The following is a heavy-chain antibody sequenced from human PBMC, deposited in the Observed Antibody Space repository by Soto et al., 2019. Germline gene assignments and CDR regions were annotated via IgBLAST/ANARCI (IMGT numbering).Heavy chain of an antibody. J-gene: IGHJ3*01. Sequence: QVQLVQSGAEVKKPGSSVKVSCKASGGTFSSYTISWVRQAPGQGLEWMGRIIPILGIANYAQKFQGRVTITADKSTSTAYMELSSLRSEDTAVYYCARDPDYYDSSGYDSWGQGTMVTVSS. CDR1: GGTFSSYT. CDR2: IIPILGIA. V-gene: IGHV1-69*08. D-gene: IGHD3-22*01. CDR3: ARDPDYYDSSGYDS.